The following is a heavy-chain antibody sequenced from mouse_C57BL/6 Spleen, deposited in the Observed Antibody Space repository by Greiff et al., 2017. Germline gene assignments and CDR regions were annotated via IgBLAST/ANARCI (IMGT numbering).Heavy chain of an antibody. J-gene: IGHJ3*01. Sequence: QVQLQQSGAELVRPGTSVKVSCKASGYAFTNYLIEWVKQRPGQGLEWIGVINPGSGGTNYNEKFKGKATLTADKSSSTAYMQLSSLTSEDSAVYFCARSEVLRYLAWFAYWGQGTLVTVSA. V-gene: IGHV1-54*01. CDR2: INPGSGGT. CDR3: ARSEVLRYLAWFAY. D-gene: IGHD1-1*01. CDR1: GYAFTNYL.